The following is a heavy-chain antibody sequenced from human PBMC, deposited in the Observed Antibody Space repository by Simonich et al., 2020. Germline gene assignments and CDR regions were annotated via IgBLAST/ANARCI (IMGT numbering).Heavy chain of an antibody. J-gene: IGHJ6*02. CDR3: ARDFRLQLVEIGTYYYYGMDV. CDR1: GFTFSSYE. Sequence: EVQLVESGGGLVQPGGSLRLSCAASGFTFSSYEMNWVRQAPGKGLEWVSYISRSVSTIYYADSVKCRFTSSRDNAKNSLYLQMNSLRAEDTAVYYCARDFRLQLVEIGTYYYYGMDVWGQGTTVTVSS. D-gene: IGHD6-6*01. CDR2: ISRSVSTI. V-gene: IGHV3-48*03.